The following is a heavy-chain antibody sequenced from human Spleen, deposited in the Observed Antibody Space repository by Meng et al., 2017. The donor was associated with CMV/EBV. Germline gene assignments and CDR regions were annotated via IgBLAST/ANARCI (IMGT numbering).Heavy chain of an antibody. D-gene: IGHD2-2*01. CDR2: MYHGGRT. V-gene: IGHV4-4*02. CDR3: ARVHGGCSSSSCTLDP. CDR1: GSISSSNW. J-gene: IGHJ5*02. Sequence: GSISSSNWWTWVRQTPGKGLEWIGEMYHGGRTNYNPSLKSRVTISLDESKNQFSLKLSSVIAADTGVYYCARVHGGCSSSSCTLDPWGQGTLVTVSS.